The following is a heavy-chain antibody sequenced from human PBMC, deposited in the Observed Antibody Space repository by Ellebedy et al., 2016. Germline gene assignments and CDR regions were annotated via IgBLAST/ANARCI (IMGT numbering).Heavy chain of an antibody. CDR2: LYWNDDK. CDR3: AHRLAYSYDSTGYWDY. V-gene: IGHV2-5*01. D-gene: IGHD3-22*01. J-gene: IGHJ4*02. CDR1: GFSLSTSGAA. Sequence: SGPTLVKPTQTLTLTCTFSGFSLSTSGAAVGWIRQPPGKALQWLAILYWNDDKPYSPSLRGRLTITKDTSKNQVVLTMTNMDPVDTATYYCAHRLAYSYDSTGYWDYWGQGTLVTVSS.